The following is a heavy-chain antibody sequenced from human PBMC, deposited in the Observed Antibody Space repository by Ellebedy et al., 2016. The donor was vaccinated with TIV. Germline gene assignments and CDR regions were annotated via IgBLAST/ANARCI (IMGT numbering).Heavy chain of an antibody. CDR3: AKSSSGDNYCDDYYMDV. D-gene: IGHD2-21*02. J-gene: IGHJ6*03. V-gene: IGHV1-2*02. CDR1: GYTFTGYY. CDR2: INPYSDGT. Sequence: ASVKVSCXASGYTFTGYYIHWVRQAPGEGLEWMGWINPYSDGTNYAQEFQGRVTMTRDTSISTAYMVLSSLRSDDTAVYYCAKSSSGDNYCDDYYMDVWGKGTTVTVAS.